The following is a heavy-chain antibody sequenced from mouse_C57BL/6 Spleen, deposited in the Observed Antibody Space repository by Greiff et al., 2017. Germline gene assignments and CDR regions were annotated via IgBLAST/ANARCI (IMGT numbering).Heavy chain of an antibody. CDR3: AREGYDYDRGWFAY. V-gene: IGHV1-52*01. Sequence: VQLQQPGAELVRPGSSVKLSCKASGYTFTSYWLHWVKQRPIQGLEWIGNIDPSDSETHYNQKFKDKATLTVDKSSSTAYMQLSSLTSEDSAVYYCAREGYDYDRGWFAYWGQGTLVTVSA. CDR1: GYTFTSYW. CDR2: IDPSDSET. J-gene: IGHJ3*01. D-gene: IGHD2-4*01.